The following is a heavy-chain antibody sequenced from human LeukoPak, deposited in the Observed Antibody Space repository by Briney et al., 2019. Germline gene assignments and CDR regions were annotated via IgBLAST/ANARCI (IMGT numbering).Heavy chain of an antibody. D-gene: IGHD1-20*01. CDR3: ARDPVTGTTPSPNYGMDV. CDR2: TSAYNGNT. CDR1: GYTFTSYG. J-gene: IGHJ6*02. V-gene: IGHV1-18*01. Sequence: ASVEASCKASGYTFTSYGISWLRQAPGQGLEWRGCTSAYNGNTNYAQKPQGRVTMTTDTSTSTAYMELRRLRSDDTAVYYCARDPVTGTTPSPNYGMDVWGQGTTVTVSS.